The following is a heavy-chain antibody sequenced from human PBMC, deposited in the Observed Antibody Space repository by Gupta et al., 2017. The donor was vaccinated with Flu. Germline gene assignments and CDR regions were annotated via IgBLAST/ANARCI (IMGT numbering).Heavy chain of an antibody. Sequence: EVQLVESGGVVVQPGGSLRLSCAASGFTFVDYAMHWVRQAPGKGLECGSLISWDGGTTSYADSVKGRFTISRDNSKSSLYLQMNSLRAEATAFYSCVKDMQADGYYHYYGMDVWGQGTTVTVSS. CDR2: ISWDGGTT. J-gene: IGHJ6*02. CDR3: VKDMQADGYYHYYGMDV. V-gene: IGHV3-43D*04. CDR1: GFTFVDYA.